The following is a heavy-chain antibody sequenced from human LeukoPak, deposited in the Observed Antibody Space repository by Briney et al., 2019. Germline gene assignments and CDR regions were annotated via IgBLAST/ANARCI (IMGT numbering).Heavy chain of an antibody. CDR2: IYYSGST. J-gene: IGHJ4*02. V-gene: IGHV4-39*01. D-gene: IGHD3-22*01. CDR1: GGSISSSSYY. CDR3: ARPYYYDSRGPYYFDY. Sequence: SETLSLTCTVSGGSISSSSYYWGWIRQPPGKGLEWIGSIYYSGSTYYNPSLKSRVTISVDTSKNQFSLKLISVTAADTAVYYCARPYYYDSRGPYYFDYWGQGILVTVSS.